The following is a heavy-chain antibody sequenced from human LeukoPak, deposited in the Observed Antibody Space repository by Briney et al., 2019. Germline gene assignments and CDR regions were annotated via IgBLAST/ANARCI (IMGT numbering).Heavy chain of an antibody. CDR3: AKALGYSYGTDY. J-gene: IGHJ4*02. D-gene: IGHD5-18*01. CDR1: GFTFSNYG. CDR2: ISYDGSNK. Sequence: GGSLRLSCAASGFTFSNYGMHWVRQAPGKGLEWVAVISYDGSNKYYADSVKGRFTISRDNSKNTLYLQMNSLRVEDTAVYYCAKALGYSYGTDYWGQGTLVPVSS. V-gene: IGHV3-30*18.